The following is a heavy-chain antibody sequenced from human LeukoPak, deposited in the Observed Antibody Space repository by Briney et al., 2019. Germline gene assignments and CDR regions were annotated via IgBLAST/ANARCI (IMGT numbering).Heavy chain of an antibody. CDR3: ARDSAIVVPAADNAFDI. D-gene: IGHD2-2*01. Sequence: SETLSLTCTVSGGSISSYYWSWIRQPPGKGLEWIGYIYYSGSTNYNPSLKSRVTISVDTSKNQFSLKLSSVTAADTAVYYCARDSAIVVPAADNAFDIWGQGTMVTASS. V-gene: IGHV4-59*01. CDR2: IYYSGST. J-gene: IGHJ3*02. CDR1: GGSISSYY.